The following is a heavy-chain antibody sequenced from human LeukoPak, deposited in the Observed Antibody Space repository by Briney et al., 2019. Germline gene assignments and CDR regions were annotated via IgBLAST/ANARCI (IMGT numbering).Heavy chain of an antibody. J-gene: IGHJ4*02. Sequence: ASVKVSCKASGYTFTSYAMNWVRQAPGQGLEWMGWISAYNGNTNYAQKLQGRVTMTTDTSTSTAYMELRSLRSDDTAVYYCARDQKRTIFGVVIRYFDYWGQGTLVTVSS. V-gene: IGHV1-18*01. D-gene: IGHD3-3*01. CDR1: GYTFTSYA. CDR2: ISAYNGNT. CDR3: ARDQKRTIFGVVIRYFDY.